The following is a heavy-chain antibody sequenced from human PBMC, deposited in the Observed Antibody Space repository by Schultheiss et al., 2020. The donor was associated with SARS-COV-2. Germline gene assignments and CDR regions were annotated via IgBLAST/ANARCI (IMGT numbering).Heavy chain of an antibody. Sequence: GGSLRLSCAASGFTFSSYWMHWVRQAPGKGLVWVSRINSDGSSTSYADSVKGRFTISSDNSKNTVYLQMNSLRAKDTAAYYCAREMDGAGMVHEGMDVWGQGTTVTVSS. D-gene: IGHD3-10*01. J-gene: IGHJ6*02. CDR3: AREMDGAGMVHEGMDV. CDR2: INSDGSST. CDR1: GFTFSSYW. V-gene: IGHV3-74*01.